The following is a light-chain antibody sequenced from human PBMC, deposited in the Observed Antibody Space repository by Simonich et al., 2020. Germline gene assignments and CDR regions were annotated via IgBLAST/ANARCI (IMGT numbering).Light chain of an antibody. CDR3: QVWDSSSDVV. J-gene: IGLJ2*01. CDR1: NIGSKS. Sequence: SYVLTQPPSVSVAPGKTARITCGGNNIGSKSVHWDQQKPGQAPVLVVYDDSDRPSGIPGRFSGSNSGNTATLTISRVEAGDEADYYCQVWDSSSDVVFGGGTKLTVL. CDR2: DDS. V-gene: IGLV3-21*03.